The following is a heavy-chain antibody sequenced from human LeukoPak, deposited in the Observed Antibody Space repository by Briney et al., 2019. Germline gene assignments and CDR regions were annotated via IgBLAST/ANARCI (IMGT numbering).Heavy chain of an antibody. D-gene: IGHD6-19*01. J-gene: IGHJ4*02. CDR2: INHSGST. CDR1: GGSFSGYY. Sequence: SETLSLTCAVYGGSFSGYYWNWIRQPPGKGLEWIGEINHSGSTNYNPSLKSRVTISVDTSKNQFSLKLSSVTAADTAVYYCARFGSGWYYLDYWGQGTLVTVSS. V-gene: IGHV4-34*01. CDR3: ARFGSGWYYLDY.